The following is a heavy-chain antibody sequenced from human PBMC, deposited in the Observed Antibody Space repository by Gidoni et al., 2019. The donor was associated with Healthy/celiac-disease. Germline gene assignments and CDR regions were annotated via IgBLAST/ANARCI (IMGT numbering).Heavy chain of an antibody. V-gene: IGHV4-39*01. Sequence: QLQLQESGPGLVQPSETLSLTCTVPGGSISSSSYYWGWIRQPPGKGLEWIGSIYYSGSTYYNPSLKSRVTISVDTSKNQFSLKLSSVTAADTAVYYCASAAGYCTNGVCYNWFDPWGQGTLVTVSS. J-gene: IGHJ5*02. CDR1: GGSISSSSYY. CDR2: IYYSGST. CDR3: ASAAGYCTNGVCYNWFDP. D-gene: IGHD2-8*01.